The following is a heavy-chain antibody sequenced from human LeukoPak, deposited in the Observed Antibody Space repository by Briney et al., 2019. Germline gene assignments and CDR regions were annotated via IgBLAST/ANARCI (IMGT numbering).Heavy chain of an antibody. Sequence: ASVKVSCKASGYTFTNYYIQWVRQAPGQGLEWMGMINPHGGTTSYAQEFQDRVTMTRDTSTSTVYMELSSLRSEDTAVYYCARGYYYDSSGYYFDIWGQGTMVTVSS. D-gene: IGHD3-22*01. CDR2: INPHGGTT. CDR3: ARGYYYDSSGYYFDI. V-gene: IGHV1-46*01. J-gene: IGHJ3*02. CDR1: GYTFTNYY.